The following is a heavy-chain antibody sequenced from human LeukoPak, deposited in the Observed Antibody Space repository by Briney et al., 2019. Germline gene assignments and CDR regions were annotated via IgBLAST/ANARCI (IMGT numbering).Heavy chain of an antibody. CDR2: ISAYNGNT. V-gene: IGHV1-18*01. CDR3: ARTYYYGSGTSFYYYMDV. D-gene: IGHD3-10*01. CDR1: GYTFTSYG. J-gene: IGHJ6*03. Sequence: ASVKVSCKSSGYTFTSYGISWVRQAPGQGLEWMGWISAYNGNTNYAQKFQGRVTMTRDTSISTAYMELSSLRSDDSAVYYCARTYYYGSGTSFYYYMDVWGKGTTVTISS.